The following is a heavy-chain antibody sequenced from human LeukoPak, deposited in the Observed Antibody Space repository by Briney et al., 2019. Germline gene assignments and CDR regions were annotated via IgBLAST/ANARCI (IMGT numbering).Heavy chain of an antibody. J-gene: IGHJ4*02. CDR1: GGSISSGGYS. V-gene: IGHV4-30-2*01. CDR3: GRGGIAAAASGIDY. CDR2: IYQNGNT. D-gene: IGHD6-13*01. Sequence: SQTLSLTCAVSGGSISSGGYSWSWIRQPPGKGLEWIGYIYQNGNTYYNPSLKSRVTISVDRSKNQFSLNLSSVTAADTAVYYCGRGGIAAAASGIDYWGQGTLVAVSS.